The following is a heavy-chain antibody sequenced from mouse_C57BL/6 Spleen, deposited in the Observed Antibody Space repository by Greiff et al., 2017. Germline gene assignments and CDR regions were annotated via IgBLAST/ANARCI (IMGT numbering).Heavy chain of an antibody. V-gene: IGHV1-69*01. D-gene: IGHD2-5*01. CDR2: IDPSDSYT. CDR1: GYTFTSYW. CDR3: ARHYSNYGKDYFDY. J-gene: IGHJ2*01. Sequence: VKLQESGAELVMPGASVKLSCKASGYTFTSYWLHWVKQRPGQGLEWIGEIDPSDSYTNYNQKFKGKSTLTVDKSSSTAYMQLSSLTSEDSAVYYCARHYSNYGKDYFDYWGQGTTLTVSS.